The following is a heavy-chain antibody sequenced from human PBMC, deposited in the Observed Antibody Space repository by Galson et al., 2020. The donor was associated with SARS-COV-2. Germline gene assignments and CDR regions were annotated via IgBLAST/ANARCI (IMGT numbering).Heavy chain of an antibody. Sequence: GESLKISCAASGFTFTFYEMNWVRQAPGKGLEWLSSINGGRSLIYYADSVKGRFTISRDNAKNALYLQMNSLRAEDTAIYYCARAYYYDISDYNTWGGFDFWGQGTTVTVSS. V-gene: IGHV3-48*03. D-gene: IGHD3-22*01. CDR2: INGGRSLI. CDR1: GFTFTFYE. J-gene: IGHJ3*01. CDR3: ARAYYYDISDYNTWGGFDF.